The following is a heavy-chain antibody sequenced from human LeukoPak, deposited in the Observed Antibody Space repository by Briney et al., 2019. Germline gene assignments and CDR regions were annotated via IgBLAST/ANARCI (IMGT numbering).Heavy chain of an antibody. CDR3: ARGRVTYDY. D-gene: IGHD5-18*01. CDR2: ISGSGGST. Sequence: GGSLRLSCAASGFTFSSYVMSWVRQAPGKGLEWVSAISGSGGSTFYADSVRGRFTISRDNAKNSLYLQMNSLRAEDTAVYFCARGRVTYDYWGQGTLVTVSS. J-gene: IGHJ4*02. CDR1: GFTFSSYV. V-gene: IGHV3-23*01.